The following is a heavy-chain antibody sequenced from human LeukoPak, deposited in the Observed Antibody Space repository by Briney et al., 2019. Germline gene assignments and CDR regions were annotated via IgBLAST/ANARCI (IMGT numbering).Heavy chain of an antibody. Sequence: PSETLSLTCTVSGGSISNYYWNWIRQPPGKGLEWVGHISYSGGTKYNPSLQSRVTISIDTSKNQFSLKVSSVTAADTAVYYCARDRWLGYWGQGTLVTVSS. V-gene: IGHV4-59*01. J-gene: IGHJ4*02. CDR1: GGSISNYY. CDR3: ARDRWLGY. CDR2: ISYSGGT. D-gene: IGHD5-18*01.